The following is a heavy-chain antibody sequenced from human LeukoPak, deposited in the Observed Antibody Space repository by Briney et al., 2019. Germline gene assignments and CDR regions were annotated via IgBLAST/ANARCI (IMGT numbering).Heavy chain of an antibody. V-gene: IGHV3-7*01. CDR2: INQDGGEK. D-gene: IGHD2-15*01. CDR1: GFTFSSYR. J-gene: IGHJ4*02. Sequence: GGSLRLSCAASGFTFSSYRVSWVRQAPGKGLEWVANINQDGGEKYYVDSVKGRFTISRDNAKNSLYLQMNSLRAEDTAVYYCASIVVVIGTRSFDYWGQGSLVSVSS. CDR3: ASIVVVIGTRSFDY.